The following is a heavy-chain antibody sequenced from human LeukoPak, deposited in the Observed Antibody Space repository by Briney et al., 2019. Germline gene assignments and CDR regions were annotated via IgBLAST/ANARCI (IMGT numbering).Heavy chain of an antibody. CDR2: IYYSGST. Sequence: PSETLSLTCTVSGGSISSSSYYWGWIRQPPGKGLEWIGSIYYSGSTYYNPSLKSRVTISVDTSKNQFSLKLSSVTAADTAVYYCARPTIFDPYYFDYWGQGTLVTVSS. D-gene: IGHD3-3*01. CDR3: ARPTIFDPYYFDY. CDR1: GGSISSSSYY. J-gene: IGHJ4*02. V-gene: IGHV4-39*01.